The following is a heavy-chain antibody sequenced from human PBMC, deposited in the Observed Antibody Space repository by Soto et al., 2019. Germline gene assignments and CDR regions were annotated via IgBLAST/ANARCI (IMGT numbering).Heavy chain of an antibody. V-gene: IGHV3-30*18. CDR3: AKTITMYSGDSRGRGALVDY. J-gene: IGHJ4*02. CDR1: GFTFSTYG. D-gene: IGHD3-10*02. Sequence: QVQLVESGGGVVQPGRSLRLSCAASGFTFSTYGMHWVRQPPGKGLEWVAVISSDGKSEHYADPVKGRFSISRDNSKNTLSLQMNSLGVEDTAVYYCAKTITMYSGDSRGRGALVDYWGQGTLVTVSS. CDR2: ISSDGKSE.